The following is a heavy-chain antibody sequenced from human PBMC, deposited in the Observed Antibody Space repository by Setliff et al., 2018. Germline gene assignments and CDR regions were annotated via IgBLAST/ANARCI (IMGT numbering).Heavy chain of an antibody. CDR3: ARVTGFSYMDV. V-gene: IGHV4-34*01. J-gene: IGHJ6*03. CDR1: GGTFTYYY. Sequence: SETLSLTCAASGGTFTYYYWTWIRQSPAKGLEWIGEITHTGTTGSTKYNPSLNSRVTLLIDTAKNQISLRLSSVTAADTAVYFCARVTGFSYMDVWGKGTTVTVSS. D-gene: IGHD3-3*01. CDR2: ITHTGTTGST.